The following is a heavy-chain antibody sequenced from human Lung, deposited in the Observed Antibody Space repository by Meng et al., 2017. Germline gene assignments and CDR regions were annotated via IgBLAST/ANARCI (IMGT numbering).Heavy chain of an antibody. D-gene: IGHD4-11*01. CDR2: INHSGST. J-gene: IGHJ4*02. V-gene: IGHV4-34*01. Sequence: QVRVQQWGAGLLKPSETLSLTCVVSGGSFSEYYWSWIRQPPGKGLEWIGEINHSGSTNYNPSLESRATISVDTSQNNLSLKLSSVTAADSAVYYCARGPTTMAHDFDYWGQGTLVTVSS. CDR1: GGSFSEYY. CDR3: ARGPTTMAHDFDY.